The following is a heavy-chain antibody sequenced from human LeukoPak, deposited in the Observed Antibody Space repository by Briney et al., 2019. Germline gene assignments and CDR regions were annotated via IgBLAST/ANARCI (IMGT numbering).Heavy chain of an antibody. V-gene: IGHV3-9*01. CDR3: ARVGTPPGSYYYYYYGMNV. CDR1: GFTFDDYA. CDR2: ISWNSGSI. J-gene: IGHJ6*02. Sequence: PGRSLRLSCAASGFTFDDYAMHWVRQAPGKGLEWVSGISWNSGSIGYADSVKGRFTISRDNAKNSLYLQMNSLRAEDTAVYYCARVGTPPGSYYYYYYGMNVWGQGTTVTVSS. D-gene: IGHD2-15*01.